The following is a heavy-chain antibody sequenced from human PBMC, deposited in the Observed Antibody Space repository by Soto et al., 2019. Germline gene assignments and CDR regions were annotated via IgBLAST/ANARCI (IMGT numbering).Heavy chain of an antibody. V-gene: IGHV4-31*03. D-gene: IGHD6-13*01. CDR3: ARDKGIAAAGSHPDWFDP. CDR2: IYYSGST. CDR1: GGSISSGGYY. J-gene: IGHJ5*02. Sequence: SETLSLTCTVSGGSISSGGYYWSWIRQHPGKGLEWIGYIYYSGSTYYNPSLKSRVTISVDTSKNQFSLKLSSVTAADTAVYYCARDKGIAAAGSHPDWFDPWGQGTLVTVSS.